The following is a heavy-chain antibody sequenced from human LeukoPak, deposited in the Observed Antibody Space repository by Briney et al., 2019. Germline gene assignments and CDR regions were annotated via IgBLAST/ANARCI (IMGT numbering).Heavy chain of an antibody. D-gene: IGHD6-13*01. J-gene: IGHJ3*02. CDR1: GGTFSSYA. CDR3: ARDLGQAALGAFDI. CDR2: IIPNFGTA. Sequence: SGKVSCKASGGTFSSYAISWVRQAPGQGLEWMGGIIPNFGTANYAQKFQGRVTITADESTSTAYMELSSLRSEDTAVYYCARDLGQAALGAFDIWGQGTMVTVSS. V-gene: IGHV1-69*01.